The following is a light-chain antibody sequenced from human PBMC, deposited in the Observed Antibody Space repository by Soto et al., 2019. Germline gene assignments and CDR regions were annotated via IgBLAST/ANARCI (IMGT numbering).Light chain of an antibody. J-gene: IGLJ2*01. CDR1: NSEVGGYNY. V-gene: IGLV2-14*01. CDR2: DVS. Sequence: QSVLNQPASLSGSPGQSITISCTGTNSEVGGYNYVSWYQQHPGKAPKLMIYDVSNRPSGVSNRFSGSKSGNTASLTISGLQAEDEADYYCSSYTSSSTVVFGGGTKVTVL. CDR3: SSYTSSSTVV.